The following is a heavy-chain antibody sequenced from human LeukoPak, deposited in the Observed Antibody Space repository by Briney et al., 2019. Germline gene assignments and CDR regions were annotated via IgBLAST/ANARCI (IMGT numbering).Heavy chain of an antibody. CDR1: GGSFSGYY. Sequence: SETLSLTCAVYGGSFSGYYWSWIRQPPGKGLEWIGEINHSGSTNYNPSLKSRVTISVDTSKSQFSLKLSSVTAADTAVYYCARGRIWLPCYFDYWGQGTLVTVSS. D-gene: IGHD5-18*01. CDR3: ARGRIWLPCYFDY. V-gene: IGHV4-34*01. CDR2: INHSGST. J-gene: IGHJ4*02.